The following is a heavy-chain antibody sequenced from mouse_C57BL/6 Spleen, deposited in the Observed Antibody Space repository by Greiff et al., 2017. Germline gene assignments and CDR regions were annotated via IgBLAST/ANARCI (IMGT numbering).Heavy chain of an antibody. D-gene: IGHD1-1*01. CDR2: INPNYGTT. CDR1: GYSFTDYN. CDR3: ARRGYYGSSSEAMDY. Sequence: EVKLVESGPELVKPGASVKISCKASGYSFTDYNMNWVKQSNGKSLEWIGVINPNYGTTSYNQKFKGKATLTVDQSSSTAYMQLNSLTSEDSAVYYCARRGYYGSSSEAMDYWGQGTSVTVSS. J-gene: IGHJ4*01. V-gene: IGHV1-39*01.